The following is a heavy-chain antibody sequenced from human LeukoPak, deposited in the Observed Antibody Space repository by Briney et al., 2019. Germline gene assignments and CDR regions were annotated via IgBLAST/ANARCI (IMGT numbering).Heavy chain of an antibody. D-gene: IGHD3-22*01. J-gene: IGHJ4*02. CDR3: ARVYYYDSSGYPLDY. Sequence: PSETLSLTCTVFGGSISSYYWSWIRQPPGKGLEWIGEINHSGSTNYNPSLKSRVTISVDTSKNQFSLKLSSVTAADTAVYYCARVYYYDSSGYPLDYWGQGTLVTVSS. CDR2: INHSGST. V-gene: IGHV4-34*01. CDR1: GGSISSYY.